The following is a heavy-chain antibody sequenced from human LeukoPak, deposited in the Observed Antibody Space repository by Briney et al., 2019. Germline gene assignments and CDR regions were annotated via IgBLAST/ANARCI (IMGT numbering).Heavy chain of an antibody. J-gene: IGHJ5*02. D-gene: IGHD6-19*01. V-gene: IGHV4-59*01. Sequence: SETLSLTCTVSGGSISSYYWSWIRQPPGKGLEWIGYIYYSGSTNYNPSLKSRVTISVDTSKNQFSLKLSSVTAADTAVYYCARVQRLGGWFDPWGQGTLVTVSS. CDR1: GGSISSYY. CDR2: IYYSGST. CDR3: ARVQRLGGWFDP.